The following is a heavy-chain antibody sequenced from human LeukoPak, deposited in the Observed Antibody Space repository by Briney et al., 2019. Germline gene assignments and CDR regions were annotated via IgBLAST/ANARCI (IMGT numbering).Heavy chain of an antibody. CDR1: GVSITSKNYY. CDR2: IHYNGDT. Sequence: PSETLSLTCTVSGVSITSKNYYWLWLRQTPGKGLEWIGSIHYNGDTYYNLSLKSRVTISVDTSKYQCSLRLSSVTAADTAVYYCARGLNYAGSGYYFDSWGPGTVVTVSS. J-gene: IGHJ4*02. D-gene: IGHD3-22*01. V-gene: IGHV4-39*07. CDR3: ARGLNYAGSGYYFDS.